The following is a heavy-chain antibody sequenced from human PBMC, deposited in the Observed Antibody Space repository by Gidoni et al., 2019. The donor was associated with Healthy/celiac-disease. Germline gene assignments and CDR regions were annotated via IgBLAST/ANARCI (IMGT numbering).Heavy chain of an antibody. V-gene: IGHV5-10-1*01. Sequence: PGKGLECMGRIDPSDSYTNYSPSFQRHVTISADQSTSTASLQWGRLKASYTVMYYCARYRKRGMDVWGQGTTVTVSS. J-gene: IGHJ6*02. CDR2: IDPSDSYT. CDR3: ARYRKRGMDV. D-gene: IGHD3-16*02.